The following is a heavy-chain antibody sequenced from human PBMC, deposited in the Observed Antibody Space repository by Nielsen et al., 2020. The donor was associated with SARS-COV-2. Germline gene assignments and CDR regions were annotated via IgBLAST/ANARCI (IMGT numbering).Heavy chain of an antibody. CDR3: AKVGTAAAPYGDY. D-gene: IGHD6-13*01. V-gene: IGHV3-30*04. CDR2: ISYDRSNK. Sequence: GESLKISCAASGFTFSTYPMHWVRQAPGKGLEWVAVISYDRSNKYYADSVKGRFTITRDNSKNSLYLQMNSLRTEDTALYYCAKVGTAAAPYGDYWGQGTLVTVSS. CDR1: GFTFSTYP. J-gene: IGHJ4*02.